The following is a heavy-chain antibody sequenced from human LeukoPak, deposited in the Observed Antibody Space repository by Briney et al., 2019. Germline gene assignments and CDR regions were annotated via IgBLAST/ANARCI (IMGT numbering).Heavy chain of an antibody. CDR1: RFTFSSYS. V-gene: IGHV3-23*01. D-gene: IGHD4/OR15-4a*01. CDR3: AKDPHPSCCPRECYGG. J-gene: IGHJ4*02. Sequence: GGSLRLSCAASRFTFSSYSMSWVRQAPGKGLEWVSTISGGGYTTYYADSVRGRFTTSRDNSKNTLFLQMNSLRPEDTAVYYCAKDPHPSCCPRECYGGWGQGTLVTVSS. CDR2: ISGGGYTT.